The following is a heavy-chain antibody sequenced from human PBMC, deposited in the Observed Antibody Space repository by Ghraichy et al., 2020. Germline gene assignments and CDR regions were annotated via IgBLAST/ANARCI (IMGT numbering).Heavy chain of an antibody. V-gene: IGHV4-59*01. Sequence: GSLSLTCTVSGGSISSYYWSWIRQPPGKGLEWIGYIYYSGSTNYNPSLKSRVTISVDTSKNQFSLKLSSVTAADTAVYYCASFDYSNYYYFDYWGQGTLVTGSS. D-gene: IGHD4-11*01. CDR1: GGSISSYY. CDR2: IYYSGST. CDR3: ASFDYSNYYYFDY. J-gene: IGHJ4*02.